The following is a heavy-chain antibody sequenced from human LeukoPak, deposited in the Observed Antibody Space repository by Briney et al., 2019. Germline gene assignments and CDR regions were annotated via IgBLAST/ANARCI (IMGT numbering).Heavy chain of an antibody. D-gene: IGHD3-10*01. J-gene: IGHJ5*02. CDR1: GGSISSYY. CDR2: IYTSGST. CDR3: ARDNRSMVRGVTPYNWFDP. Sequence: SETLSLTCTVSGGSISSYYWSWIRQPAGKGLEWIGRIYTSGSTNYNPSHKSRVTISVDKSKNQFSLKLSSVTAADTAVYYCARDNRSMVRGVTPYNWFDPWGQGTLVTVSS. V-gene: IGHV4-4*07.